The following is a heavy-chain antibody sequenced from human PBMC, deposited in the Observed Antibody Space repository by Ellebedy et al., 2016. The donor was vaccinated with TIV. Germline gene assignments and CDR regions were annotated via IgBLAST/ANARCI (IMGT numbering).Heavy chain of an antibody. V-gene: IGHV5-10-1*01. Sequence: GESLKISCKGSGYSFTSYWISWVRQMPGKGLEWMGRIDPSDSYTNYSPSFQGHVTISADKSISTAYLQWSRLKASDTAMYYCASTYSSGLGFDYWGQGTLVTVSS. CDR2: IDPSDSYT. CDR3: ASTYSSGLGFDY. D-gene: IGHD6-19*01. CDR1: GYSFTSYW. J-gene: IGHJ4*02.